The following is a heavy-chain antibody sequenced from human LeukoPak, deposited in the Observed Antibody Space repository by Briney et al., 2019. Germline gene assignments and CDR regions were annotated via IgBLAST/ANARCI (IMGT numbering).Heavy chain of an antibody. V-gene: IGHV3-30*04. J-gene: IGHJ5*02. D-gene: IGHD6-13*01. CDR1: GFTFSSYA. CDR2: ISYDGSNK. CDR3: ARDIGSWYFDP. Sequence: PGRSLRLSCAASGFTFSSYAMHWVRQAPGKGLEWVAVISYDGSNKYYADSVKGRFTISRDNSKNTLYLQMNSLRAEDTAVYYCARDIGSWYFDPWDQGTLVTVSS.